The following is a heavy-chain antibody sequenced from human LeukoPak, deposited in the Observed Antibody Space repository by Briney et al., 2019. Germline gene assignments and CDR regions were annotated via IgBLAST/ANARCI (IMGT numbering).Heavy chain of an antibody. J-gene: IGHJ6*03. Sequence: AGGSLRLSCAASGFTFSSYAMHWVRQAPGKGLEWVAVISYDGSNKYYADSVKGRFTISRDNSKNTLYLQMNSLRAEDTAVYYCAKDCGGDCYYMDVWGKGTTVTVSS. V-gene: IGHV3-30*18. CDR1: GFTFSSYA. D-gene: IGHD2-21*01. CDR3: AKDCGGDCYYMDV. CDR2: ISYDGSNK.